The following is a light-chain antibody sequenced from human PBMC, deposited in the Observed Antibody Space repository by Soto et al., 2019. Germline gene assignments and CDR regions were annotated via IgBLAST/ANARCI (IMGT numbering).Light chain of an antibody. CDR3: AAWDDSLNGYV. CDR1: ISNIGSNT. CDR2: ANN. J-gene: IGLJ1*01. V-gene: IGLV1-44*01. Sequence: QSVLTQPPSASGTPGQRVTISCSGSISNIGSNTVNWYQQLPGTAPKLLIHANNQRPSGVPDRFSGSKSGTSASLAISWLQSEEADYYCAAWDDSLNGYVFRTGTKVTVL.